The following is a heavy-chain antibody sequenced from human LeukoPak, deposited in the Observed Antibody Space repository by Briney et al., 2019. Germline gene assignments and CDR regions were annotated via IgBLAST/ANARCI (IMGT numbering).Heavy chain of an antibody. CDR2: VYYSGST. Sequence: SETLSLTCTVSGGSISSGTYYWGWIRQPPGKGLQWIGSVYYSGSTYYNPSLQSRVTISVDTSKNHFSLKLSSVTAADTAVYYCARDRHPPEHYDSSGYYRSDAFDIWGQGTMVTVSS. CDR1: GGSISSGTYY. V-gene: IGHV4-39*07. D-gene: IGHD3-22*01. J-gene: IGHJ3*02. CDR3: ARDRHPPEHYDSSGYYRSDAFDI.